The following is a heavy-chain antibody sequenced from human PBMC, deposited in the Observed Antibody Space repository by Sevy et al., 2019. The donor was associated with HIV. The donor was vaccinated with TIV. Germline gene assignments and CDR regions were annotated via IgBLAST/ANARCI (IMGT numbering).Heavy chain of an antibody. CDR1: GFTFSNYG. Sequence: GGSLRLSCAASGFTFSNYGIHWVRQPPGKGLEWVAVIWSDGNKKYYADSVKGRFTISRDNYKKTLFLQMNSLRAEDTAVYYCARGPLRYCTSTSCYEGDYYYYGMDVWGQGTTVTVSS. CDR3: ARGPLRYCTSTSCYEGDYYYYGMDV. J-gene: IGHJ6*02. CDR2: IWSDGNKK. D-gene: IGHD2-2*01. V-gene: IGHV3-33*01.